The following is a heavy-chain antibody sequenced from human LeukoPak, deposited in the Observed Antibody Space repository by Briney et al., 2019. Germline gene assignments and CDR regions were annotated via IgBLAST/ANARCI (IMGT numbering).Heavy chain of an antibody. D-gene: IGHD2-15*01. Sequence: QTLSLTCAISGHTISSNSAAWHSIRQSPSRGFESLGRTYYRSKWYTDYAVSVTSQLTLNPDTSKNQYSLQLNSVTPEDTAVYYCARGGAGGRAFDIWGQGTMVTVSS. CDR1: GHTISSNSAA. V-gene: IGHV6-1*01. CDR3: ARGGAGGRAFDI. J-gene: IGHJ3*02. CDR2: TYYRSKWYT.